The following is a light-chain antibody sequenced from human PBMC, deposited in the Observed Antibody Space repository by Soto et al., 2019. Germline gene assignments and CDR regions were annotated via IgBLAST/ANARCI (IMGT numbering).Light chain of an antibody. CDR1: QSVGSN. CDR3: QQYNNSPRT. J-gene: IGKJ2*01. Sequence: EIVMTQSPATLSVSLGERATLSCRASQSVGSNLAWYQQKPGQAPRLLIYGASSRATGIPARFGGSGSGTEFTLTISSLQSEDFAVYYCQQYNNSPRTFGQGTKLEIK. V-gene: IGKV3-15*01. CDR2: GAS.